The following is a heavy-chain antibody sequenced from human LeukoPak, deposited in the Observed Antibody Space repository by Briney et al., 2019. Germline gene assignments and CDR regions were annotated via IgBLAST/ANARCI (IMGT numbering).Heavy chain of an antibody. CDR2: IYTSGST. CDR3: ARDPGPKYSSSWYSLSYYYYYMDV. J-gene: IGHJ6*03. Sequence: SETLSLTCTVSGGSISSSSYYWGWIRQPPGKGLEWIGRIYTSGSTNYNPSLKSRVTISVDTSKNQFSLKLSSVTAADTAVYYCARDPGPKYSSSWYSLSYYYYYMDVWGKGTTVTISS. V-gene: IGHV4-39*07. D-gene: IGHD6-13*01. CDR1: GGSISSSSYY.